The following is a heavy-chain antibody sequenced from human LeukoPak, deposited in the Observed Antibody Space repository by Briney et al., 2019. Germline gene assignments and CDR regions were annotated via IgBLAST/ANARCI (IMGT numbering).Heavy chain of an antibody. CDR1: GFTFSSYA. D-gene: IGHD4-17*01. CDR2: ISGSGSST. J-gene: IGHJ4*02. V-gene: IGHV3-23*01. CDR3: AKVRLEQDYGDYCFDY. Sequence: GGSLRLSCAASGFTFSSYAMSWVRQAPGKGLEWVSAISGSGSSTYYADSVKGRFTISRDNSKNTLYLQMNSLRAEDTAVYYCAKVRLEQDYGDYCFDYWGQGTLVTVSS.